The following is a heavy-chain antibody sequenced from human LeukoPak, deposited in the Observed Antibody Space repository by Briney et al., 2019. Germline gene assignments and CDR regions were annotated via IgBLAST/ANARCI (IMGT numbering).Heavy chain of an antibody. J-gene: IGHJ6*02. V-gene: IGHV3-30-3*01. Sequence: GGSLRLSCAASGFTFSSYAMHWVRQAPGKGLEWVAVISYDGSNKYYEDSVKGRFTISRDNSKNTLYLQMNSLRAEDTAAYYCARGSRMATISSPHYYYYGMDVWGQGTTVTVSS. D-gene: IGHD5-24*01. CDR1: GFTFSSYA. CDR3: ARGSRMATISSPHYYYYGMDV. CDR2: ISYDGSNK.